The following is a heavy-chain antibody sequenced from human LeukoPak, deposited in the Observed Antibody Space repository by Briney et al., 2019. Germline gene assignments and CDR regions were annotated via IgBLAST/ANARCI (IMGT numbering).Heavy chain of an antibody. CDR2: IYSGGST. D-gene: IGHD6-19*01. Sequence: QSGGSLRLSCAASGFTFSSYAMSWVRQAPGKGLEWVSVIYSGGSTYYADSVKGRFTISRDNSKNTLYLQMNSLRAEDTAVYYCARGSGGWLDYFDYWGQGTLVTVSS. J-gene: IGHJ4*02. CDR3: ARGSGGWLDYFDY. CDR1: GFTFSSYA. V-gene: IGHV3-66*01.